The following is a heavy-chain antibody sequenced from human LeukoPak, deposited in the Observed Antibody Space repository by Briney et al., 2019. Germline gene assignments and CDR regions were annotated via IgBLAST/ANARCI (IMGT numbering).Heavy chain of an antibody. Sequence: GESLKISCKGSGYSFTNYWIGWVRQVSGKGLEWMGIIYPGDSDTRYSPSFQGQVTISADKSISTAYLQWSSLQASDTAMYYCAGLDCSTTSCRFDPWGQGTLVTVSS. J-gene: IGHJ5*02. CDR3: AGLDCSTTSCRFDP. CDR1: GYSFTNYW. D-gene: IGHD2-2*01. CDR2: IYPGDSDT. V-gene: IGHV5-51*01.